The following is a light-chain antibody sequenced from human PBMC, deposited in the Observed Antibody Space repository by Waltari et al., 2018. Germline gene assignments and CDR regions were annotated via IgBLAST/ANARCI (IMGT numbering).Light chain of an antibody. CDR2: YDS. CDR3: QVWDANNEPGV. Sequence: SYVLTQPPSVSVAPGETARITWGGNNIGSKSVHWYRQKPGQAPQLVISYDSDRPSGIPERFSGSNSGDTATLTISRVEAGDEADYYCQVWDANNEPGVFGTGTEVTVL. CDR1: NIGSKS. J-gene: IGLJ1*01. V-gene: IGLV3-21*01.